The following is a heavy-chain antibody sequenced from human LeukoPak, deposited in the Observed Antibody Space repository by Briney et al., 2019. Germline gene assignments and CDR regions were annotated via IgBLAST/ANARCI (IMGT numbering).Heavy chain of an antibody. CDR1: GFTFSDYG. V-gene: IGHV3-30*18. CDR2: ISYDGGNK. J-gene: IGHJ4*02. Sequence: QRGGSLRLSCAASGFTFSDYGMHWVRQAPGKGLEWVALISYDGGNKFYADSVRDRFTISRDNSKNTLFLQMNSLRIEDTAVYYCVKVFEVRGARRPKDYWGQGTLVIVSS. D-gene: IGHD3-10*01. CDR3: VKVFEVRGARRPKDY.